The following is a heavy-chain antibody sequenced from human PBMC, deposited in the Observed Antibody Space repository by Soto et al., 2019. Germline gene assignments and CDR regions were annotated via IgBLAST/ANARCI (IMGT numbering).Heavy chain of an antibody. CDR3: VTRTGNIGWYWLDT. CDR2: IVLGNGNT. J-gene: IGHJ5*02. V-gene: IGHV1-58*01. Sequence: QMHLVQSGPEVKRPGTSLKVSCKASGFTFSSSAVQWVRQARGQPLEWIGWIVLGNGNTNYAQKFQQRVTITRDMSTSTAYMEVRSLTYEDTAVYYCVTRTGNIGWYWLDTWGQGTLVTVSS. D-gene: IGHD6-19*01. CDR1: GFTFSSSA.